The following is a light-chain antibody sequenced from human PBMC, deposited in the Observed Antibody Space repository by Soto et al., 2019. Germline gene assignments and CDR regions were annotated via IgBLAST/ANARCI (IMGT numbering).Light chain of an antibody. CDR3: QSYDSSLSVWV. Sequence: QSVLTQPPSVSGAPGQRGTISCTGSSSNIGAGYDVHWYQQLPGTAPKPLIYGNSNRPSGVPDRFSGSKSGTSASLAITGLQAEDEADYYCQSYDSSLSVWVFGGGTKLTVL. J-gene: IGLJ3*02. CDR2: GNS. CDR1: SSNIGAGYD. V-gene: IGLV1-40*01.